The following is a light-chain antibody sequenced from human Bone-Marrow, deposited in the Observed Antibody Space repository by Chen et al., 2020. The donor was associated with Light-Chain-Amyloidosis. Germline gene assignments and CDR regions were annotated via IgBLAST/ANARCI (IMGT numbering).Light chain of an antibody. CDR2: EVT. Sequence: QSALTQPAYVYGSPGQSITISCTGTSSDVGGDNHVSWYQQHPDKAPKLMIYEVTNRPSWVPDRFSGSKSDNTASLTISGLQTEDEADYFCSSYTITNTLVFGSGTRVTVL. J-gene: IGLJ1*01. V-gene: IGLV2-14*01. CDR1: SSDVGGDNH. CDR3: SSYTITNTLV.